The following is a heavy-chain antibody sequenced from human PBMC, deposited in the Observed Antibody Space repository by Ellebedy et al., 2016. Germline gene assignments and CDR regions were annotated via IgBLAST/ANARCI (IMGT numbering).Heavy chain of an antibody. Sequence: GESLKISCKASGYSFTSYWIGWARQMPGKGLEWMGIIYPGDSDTRYSPSFQGQVTISADKSISTAYLQWSSLKASDTAMYYCARAPPYCGGDCYRINWYFDLWGRGTLVTVSS. J-gene: IGHJ2*01. CDR1: GYSFTSYW. CDR3: ARAPPYCGGDCYRINWYFDL. CDR2: IYPGDSDT. D-gene: IGHD2-21*02. V-gene: IGHV5-51*01.